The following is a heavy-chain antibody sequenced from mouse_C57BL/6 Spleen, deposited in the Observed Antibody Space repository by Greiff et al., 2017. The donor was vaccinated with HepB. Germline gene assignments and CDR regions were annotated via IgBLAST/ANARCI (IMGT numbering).Heavy chain of an antibody. Sequence: EVKLVESGGGLVKPGGSLKLSCAASGFTFSDYGMHWVRQAPEKGLEWVAYISSGSSTIYYADTVKGRFTISRDNAKNTLFLQMTSLRSEDTAMYYCARNPLYYYGSSYDYFDYWGQGTTLTVSS. D-gene: IGHD1-1*01. CDR1: GFTFSDYG. CDR2: ISSGSSTI. J-gene: IGHJ2*01. V-gene: IGHV5-17*01. CDR3: ARNPLYYYGSSYDYFDY.